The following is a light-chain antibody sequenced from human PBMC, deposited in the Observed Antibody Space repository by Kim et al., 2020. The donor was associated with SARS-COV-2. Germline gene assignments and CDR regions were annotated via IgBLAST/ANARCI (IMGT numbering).Light chain of an antibody. CDR3: AAWDDSLSGPL. Sequence: QSVLTQPPSASGTPGQRVTISCSGSSSNIGSNYVYWYQQLPGTAPKLLIYRNNQRPSEVPDRFSGSKSGTSASLAISGLRSEDEADYYCAAWDDSLSGPLFGGGTQLTVL. J-gene: IGLJ2*01. CDR2: RNN. V-gene: IGLV1-47*01. CDR1: SSNIGSNY.